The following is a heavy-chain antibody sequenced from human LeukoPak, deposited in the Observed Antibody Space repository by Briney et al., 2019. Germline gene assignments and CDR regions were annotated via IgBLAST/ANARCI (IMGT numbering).Heavy chain of an antibody. CDR2: ISKSGGDT. V-gene: IGHV3-11*05. CDR1: GFTFSDYY. CDR3: ARVRQSGSPLDY. J-gene: IGHJ4*02. D-gene: IGHD1-26*01. Sequence: PGGSLRLSCAASGFTFSDYYMIWIRQAPGKGLEWVSYISKSGGDTKYADSVKGRFTISRDNGKNSLYLQMNSLRADDTAVYYCARVRQSGSPLDYWGQGTLVTVS.